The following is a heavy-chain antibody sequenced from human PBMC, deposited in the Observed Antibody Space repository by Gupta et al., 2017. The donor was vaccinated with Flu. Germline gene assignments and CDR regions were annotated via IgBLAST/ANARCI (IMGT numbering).Heavy chain of an antibody. D-gene: IGHD3-22*01. CDR3: AKDMGAFYYDTSASAYYGMDV. Sequence: EWVSGISWNSGSIGYADSVKGRFTISRDNAKGSLSLQMDSLRGGDTAFYYCAKDMGAFYYDTSASAYYGMDVWGQGTAVTVS. CDR2: ISWNSGSI. J-gene: IGHJ6*02. V-gene: IGHV3-9*01.